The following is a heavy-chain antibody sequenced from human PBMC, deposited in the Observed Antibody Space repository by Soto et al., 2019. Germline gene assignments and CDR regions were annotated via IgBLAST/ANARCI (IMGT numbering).Heavy chain of an antibody. J-gene: IGHJ3*02. CDR1: GYPVTAYY. CDR3: TRGGGVGVAGSAAFDM. D-gene: IGHD3-3*01. CDR2: INPATGAA. V-gene: IGHV1-2*02. Sequence: QLHLVQSGAVVKKPGASVTVSCSASGYPVTAYYMHWVRQAPGRGLEWMGGINPATGAAKYTQTFQGRVTMTRETTTSIVIRELGGQTFEGTADFYCTRGGGVGVAGSAAFDMWGQGALLTVSS.